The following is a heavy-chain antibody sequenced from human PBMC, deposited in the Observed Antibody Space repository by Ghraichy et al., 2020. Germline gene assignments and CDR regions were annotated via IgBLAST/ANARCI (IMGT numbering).Heavy chain of an antibody. CDR2: ISSNGGST. D-gene: IGHD3-10*01. CDR3: ARSGLWFGELLGYGMDV. V-gene: IGHV3-64*01. Sequence: GGSLRLSCAASGFTFSSYAMHWVRQAPGKGLEYVSAISSNGGSTYYANSVKGRFTISRDNSKNTLYLQMGSLRAEDMAVYYCARSGLWFGELLGYGMDVWGQGTTVTVSS. J-gene: IGHJ6*02. CDR1: GFTFSSYA.